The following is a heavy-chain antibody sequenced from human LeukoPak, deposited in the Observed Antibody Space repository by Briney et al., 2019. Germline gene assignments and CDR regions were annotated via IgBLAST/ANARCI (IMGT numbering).Heavy chain of an antibody. V-gene: IGHV4-59*02. J-gene: IGHJ6*03. CDR1: GGSVSSYY. D-gene: IGHD1/OR15-1a*01. CDR2: IYYSGST. CDR3: ARGAADRNNYYYYIDV. Sequence: SETLSLTCTVSGGSVSSYYWSWIRQPPGKGLEWIGYIYYSGSTNYNPSLKSRVTISVDTSKNQFSLKLTSVTAADTAVYYCARGAADRNNYYYYIDVWGKGTTVTVSS.